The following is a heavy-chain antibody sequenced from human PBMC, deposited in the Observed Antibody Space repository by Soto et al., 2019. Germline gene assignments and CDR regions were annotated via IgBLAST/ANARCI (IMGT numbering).Heavy chain of an antibody. J-gene: IGHJ3*02. CDR3: ASLYYYDSAYAFDI. Sequence: QVQLQESGPGLVKPSQTLSLTCTVSGGSISSGGYYWSWIRQHPGKGLEWIGYIYYSGSTYYNPSLESRVTLSVATSKNQFSLKLSSVTAGDTAVYYCASLYYYDSAYAFDIWGQGTMVTVSS. V-gene: IGHV4-31*03. CDR2: IYYSGST. CDR1: GGSISSGGYY. D-gene: IGHD3-22*01.